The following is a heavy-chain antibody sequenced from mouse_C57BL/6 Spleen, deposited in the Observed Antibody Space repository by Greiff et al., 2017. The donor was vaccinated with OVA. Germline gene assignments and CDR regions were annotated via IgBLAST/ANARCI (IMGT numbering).Heavy chain of an antibody. CDR2: INYDGSST. CDR3: ARATGLLFDY. CDR1: GFTFSDYY. V-gene: IGHV5-16*01. D-gene: IGHD2-3*01. J-gene: IGHJ2*01. Sequence: EVKVVESEGGLVQPGSSMKLSCTASGFTFSDYYMAWVRQVPEKGLEWVANINYDGSSTYYLDSLKSRFIISRDNAKNILYLQMSSLKSEDTATYYCARATGLLFDYWGQGTTLTVSS.